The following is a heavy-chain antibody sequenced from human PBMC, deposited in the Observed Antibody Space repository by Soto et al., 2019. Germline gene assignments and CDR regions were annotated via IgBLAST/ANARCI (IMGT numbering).Heavy chain of an antibody. CDR3: ARDSSSSLRYYYYYGMDV. CDR1: GFTFSSYG. D-gene: IGHD6-6*01. Sequence: PVGSLRLSCAASGFTFSSYGMHWVRQAPGKGLEWVAVIWYDGSNKYYADSVKGRFTISRDNSKNTLYLQMNSLRAEDTAVYYCARDSSSSLRYYYYYGMDVWGQGTTVTVSS. CDR2: IWYDGSNK. J-gene: IGHJ6*02. V-gene: IGHV3-33*01.